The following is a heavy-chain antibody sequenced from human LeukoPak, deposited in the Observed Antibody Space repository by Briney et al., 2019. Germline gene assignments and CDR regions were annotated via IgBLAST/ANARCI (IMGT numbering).Heavy chain of an antibody. CDR2: IYDSGRT. J-gene: IGHJ3*02. D-gene: IGHD1-1*01. CDR1: GGSISTYY. CDR3: ARHRLGWNDAFDI. V-gene: IGHV4-59*08. Sequence: SETLSLTCTVSGGSISTYYWGWIRQPPGKGLEWIGYIYDSGRTNYNPSLKSRVTISVDTSKNQFSLKLSSVTAADTAVYYCARHRLGWNDAFDIWGQGTMVTVSS.